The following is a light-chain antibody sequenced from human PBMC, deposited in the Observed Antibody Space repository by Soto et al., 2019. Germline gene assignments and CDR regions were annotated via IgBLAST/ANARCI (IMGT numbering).Light chain of an antibody. Sequence: EIVLTQSPATLSLSPGERATLSCRASQSVSSYLAWYQQKPGQAPRLLIYDASNRATGIPARFSGSGSGTDFTLTIRSLEPEDFAVYYCHQRSNWPPGVTFGPGTKVDIK. V-gene: IGKV3-11*01. CDR1: QSVSSY. CDR3: HQRSNWPPGVT. CDR2: DAS. J-gene: IGKJ3*01.